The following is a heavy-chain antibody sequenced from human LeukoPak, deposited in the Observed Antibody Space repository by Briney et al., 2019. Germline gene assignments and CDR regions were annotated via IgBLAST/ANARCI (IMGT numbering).Heavy chain of an antibody. V-gene: IGHV3-74*01. CDR1: GLAFSAYK. J-gene: IGHJ4*02. CDR2: ISTDGYTT. CDR3: ARYRHLGY. Sequence: GGSLRLSCAASGLAFSAYKMHWVRQAPRKGLVWVSRISTDGYTTDYADFVQGRFTASRDNTKNTWSLEMNSLRAEDTAVYYCARYRHLGYWGQGTLVTVSS.